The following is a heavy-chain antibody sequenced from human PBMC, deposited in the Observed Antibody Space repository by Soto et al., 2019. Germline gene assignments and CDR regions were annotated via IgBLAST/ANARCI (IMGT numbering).Heavy chain of an antibody. CDR3: ARDPGYSGYDYGITGVNFGEKYDY. Sequence: ASVKVSCKASGYTFTSYGISWVRQAPGQGLEWMGWISAYNGNTNYAQKLQGRVTMTTDTSTSTAYMELRSLRSDDTAVYYCARDPGYSGYDYGITGVNFGEKYDYWGQGTLVTVSS. CDR1: GYTFTSYG. J-gene: IGHJ4*02. V-gene: IGHV1-18*01. CDR2: ISAYNGNT. D-gene: IGHD5-12*01.